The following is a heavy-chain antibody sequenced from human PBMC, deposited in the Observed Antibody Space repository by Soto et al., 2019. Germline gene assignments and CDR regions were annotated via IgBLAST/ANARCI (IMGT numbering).Heavy chain of an antibody. Sequence: SETLSLTCTVSGGSISSYYWSWIRQPPGKGLEWIGYIYYSGSTNYNPSLKSRVTISVDTSKNQFSLKLSSVTAVDTAVYYCARDQGATTFYYYYGMDVWGQGTTVTVSS. D-gene: IGHD1-26*01. CDR3: ARDQGATTFYYYYGMDV. CDR2: IYYSGST. J-gene: IGHJ6*02. V-gene: IGHV4-59*01. CDR1: GGSISSYY.